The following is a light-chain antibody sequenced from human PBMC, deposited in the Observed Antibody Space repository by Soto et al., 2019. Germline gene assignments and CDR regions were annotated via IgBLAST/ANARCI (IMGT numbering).Light chain of an antibody. CDR3: QQSYSTPPT. Sequence: DIQMTQSPSSLSASVGDRVTITCRASQDISTYLNWYQQKPGKAPKLLIYAASSLQSGVPSRFSGSESGTEFTLTISSLQPEDFATYYCQQSYSTPPTFGQGTKVDIK. V-gene: IGKV1-39*01. J-gene: IGKJ2*01. CDR2: AAS. CDR1: QDISTY.